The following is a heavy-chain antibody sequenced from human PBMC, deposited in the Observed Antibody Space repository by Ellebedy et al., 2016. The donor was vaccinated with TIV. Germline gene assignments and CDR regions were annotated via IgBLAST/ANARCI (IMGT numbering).Heavy chain of an antibody. CDR1: GYTFTNYG. Sequence: ASVKVSXXISGYTFTNYGVNWVRQAPGQGLEWMGRISVSNGRTNYVQKLQGRISMTTDISTNTAYMELRSLKSDDTAVYYCARHPMSTATPWGQGTLVTVSS. D-gene: IGHD4-17*01. J-gene: IGHJ5*02. V-gene: IGHV1-18*04. CDR2: ISVSNGRT. CDR3: ARHPMSTATP.